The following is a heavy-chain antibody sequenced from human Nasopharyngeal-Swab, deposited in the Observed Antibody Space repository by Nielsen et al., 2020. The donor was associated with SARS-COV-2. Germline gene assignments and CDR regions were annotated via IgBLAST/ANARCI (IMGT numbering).Heavy chain of an antibody. CDR1: GYSFTNYG. CDR2: INTKTGNP. D-gene: IGHD2-15*01. J-gene: IGHJ5*02. CDR3: ARDGTHCSGGTCFDN. V-gene: IGHV7-4-1*02. Sequence: ASVKVSCKASGYSFTNYGVTWVRQAPGQGLEWMVWINTKTGNPTYAQGFTGRFVFSLDTSVTTAYLQISSLEAEDTAVYYCARDGTHCSGGTCFDNWGQGTLVTVSS.